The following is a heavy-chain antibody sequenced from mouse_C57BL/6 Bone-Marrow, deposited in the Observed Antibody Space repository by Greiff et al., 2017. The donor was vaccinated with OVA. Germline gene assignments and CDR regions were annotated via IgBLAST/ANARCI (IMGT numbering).Heavy chain of an antibody. V-gene: IGHV8-12*01. Sequence: VKLMESGPGILQSSQTLSLTCSFSGFSLSTSGMGVSWIRQPSGKGLEWLAHIYWDDDKRYNPSLKSRLTISKDTSRNQVFLKITSVDTADTATYYCARATIRHYAMDYWGQGTSVTVSS. J-gene: IGHJ4*01. D-gene: IGHD1-1*02. CDR1: GFSLSTSGMG. CDR2: IYWDDDK. CDR3: ARATIRHYAMDY.